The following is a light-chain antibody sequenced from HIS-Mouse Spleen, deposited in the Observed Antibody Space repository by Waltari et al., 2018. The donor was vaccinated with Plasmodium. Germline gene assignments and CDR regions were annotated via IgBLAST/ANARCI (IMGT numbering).Light chain of an antibody. CDR3: SSYAGSNNLV. Sequence: QSALTQPPSASGSPGQSVTIPCTGTSSAVGGYNYVSWYQQHQGKAPKLMIYEVSKRPSGVPDRFSGSKSGNTASLTVSGLQAEDEADYYCSSYAGSNNLVFGGGTKLTVL. J-gene: IGLJ2*01. CDR1: SSAVGGYNY. CDR2: EVS. V-gene: IGLV2-8*01.